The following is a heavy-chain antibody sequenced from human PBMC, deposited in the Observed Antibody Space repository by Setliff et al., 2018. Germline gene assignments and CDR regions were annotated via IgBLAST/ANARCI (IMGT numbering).Heavy chain of an antibody. CDR1: AGSISSSSYY. CDR3: ARQGRKSDSRGYYYWTDFDY. CDR2: IHYSGST. V-gene: IGHV4-39*01. J-gene: IGHJ4*02. D-gene: IGHD3-22*01. Sequence: SETLSLTCTVSAGSISSSSYYWGWIRQPPGKGLEWIATIHYSGSTYYNPSLKSRVTTSVGTSKNQFSLKLSSVTAADTAVYYCARQGRKSDSRGYYYWTDFDYWGQGALVTVSS.